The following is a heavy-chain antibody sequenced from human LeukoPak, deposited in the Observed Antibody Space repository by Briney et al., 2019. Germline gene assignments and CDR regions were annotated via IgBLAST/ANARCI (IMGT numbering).Heavy chain of an antibody. Sequence: GGSLRLSCAASGFTFSSYAMSWVRQAPGKGLEWVSAISGSGDSTYYGDSVKGRFTVSRDNSKNTLYLQMNSLRVEDTAVYYCAKDRMVYGYWGQGTLVAVSS. CDR1: GFTFSSYA. J-gene: IGHJ4*02. CDR2: ISGSGDST. V-gene: IGHV3-23*01. CDR3: AKDRMVYGY. D-gene: IGHD2-8*01.